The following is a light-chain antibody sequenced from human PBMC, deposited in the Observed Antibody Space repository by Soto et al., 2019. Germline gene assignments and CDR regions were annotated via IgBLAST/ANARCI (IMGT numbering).Light chain of an antibody. CDR3: AAWDDSLNGYV. V-gene: IGLV1-44*01. Sequence: QSVLTLPPSTSGTPGQRVTISCPGSSSNIGSESVNWYQQLPGTAPKLLIYSYNQRPSGVPDRFSGSKSGTSASLAISGLQSEDEADYICAAWDDSLNGYVFGLGTKVTVL. CDR1: SSNIGSES. CDR2: SYN. J-gene: IGLJ1*01.